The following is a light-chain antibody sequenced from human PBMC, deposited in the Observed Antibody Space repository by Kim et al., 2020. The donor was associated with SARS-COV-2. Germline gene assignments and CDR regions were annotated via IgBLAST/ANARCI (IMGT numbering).Light chain of an antibody. CDR3: QQHNNWPLT. CDR2: DAS. CDR1: QSVSSY. J-gene: IGKJ4*01. Sequence: EVVLTQSPATLSLSPGERATLSCRASQSVSSYLAWHQQKPGQAPRLLIYDASNRATGIPARFTGSGSGTDFSLTISSLEPEDFAVYYCQQHNNWPLTFGGGTKVDIK. V-gene: IGKV3-11*01.